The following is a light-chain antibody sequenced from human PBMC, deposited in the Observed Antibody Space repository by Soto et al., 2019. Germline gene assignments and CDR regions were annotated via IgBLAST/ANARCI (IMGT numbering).Light chain of an antibody. Sequence: QSVLTQPASVSSSPGQSITISYTGTSSDVGGYNYVSWYQQHPGKAPKLMIYDVSNRPSGVSNRFSGSKSGNTASLTISGPQAEDEADYYCSSYTSSSTQVFGTGTKVTVL. J-gene: IGLJ1*01. CDR2: DVS. V-gene: IGLV2-14*01. CDR1: SSDVGGYNY. CDR3: SSYTSSSTQV.